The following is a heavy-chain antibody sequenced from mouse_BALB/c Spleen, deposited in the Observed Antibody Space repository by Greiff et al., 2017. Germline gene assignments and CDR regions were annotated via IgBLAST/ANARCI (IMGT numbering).Heavy chain of an antibody. CDR3: AREPTTHYYAMDY. V-gene: IGHV2-9*02. J-gene: IGHJ4*01. CDR1: GFSLTSYG. Sequence: VQLKESGPGLVAPSQSLSITCTVSGFSLTSYGVHWVRQPPGKGLEWLGVIWAGGSTNYNSALMSRLSISKDNSKSQVFLKMNSLQTDDTAMYYCAREPTTHYYAMDYWGQGTSVTVSS. CDR2: IWAGGST. D-gene: IGHD2-10*01.